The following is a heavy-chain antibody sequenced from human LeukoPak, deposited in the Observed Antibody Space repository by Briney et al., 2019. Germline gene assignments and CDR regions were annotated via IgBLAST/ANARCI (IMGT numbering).Heavy chain of an antibody. Sequence: GGSLRLSCAASGFTFSDYYMNWLRQAPGKGLEWISHISNSGVHTKYADFVKGRFTISRANTKKSLYLQMNSLRAEDTAIYYCARVAALRHYFDNWGQGTLVCVSS. V-gene: IGHV3-11*05. D-gene: IGHD6-19*01. CDR1: GFTFSDYY. J-gene: IGHJ4*02. CDR2: ISNSGVHT. CDR3: ARVAALRHYFDN.